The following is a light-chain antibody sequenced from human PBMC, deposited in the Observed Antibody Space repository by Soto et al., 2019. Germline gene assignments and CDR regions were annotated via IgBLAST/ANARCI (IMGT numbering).Light chain of an antibody. Sequence: VLPQSPGTLSLSPGERAPLSCRASRSGSSSYLAWYQQKPGQAPRLLIYGASSRATGIPARFSGSGSGTEFTLTISSLQSEDFAVYYCQQYNNWPRTFGQGTKVDIK. CDR3: QQYNNWPRT. CDR1: RSGSSSY. CDR2: GAS. V-gene: IGKV3D-15*01. J-gene: IGKJ1*01.